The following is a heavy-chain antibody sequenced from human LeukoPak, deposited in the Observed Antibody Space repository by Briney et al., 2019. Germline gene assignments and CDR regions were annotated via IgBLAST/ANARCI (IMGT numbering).Heavy chain of an antibody. V-gene: IGHV1-69*04. CDR1: GYTFTNYD. J-gene: IGHJ1*01. Sequence: ASVKVSCKASGYTFTNYDINWVRQAPGQGLEWMGRIIPILGITDYAQKFQGRVTITADESTSTTYMELSSLRSDDTAVYYCAREEKQSSSWYGYFQHWGQGTLVTVSS. D-gene: IGHD6-13*01. CDR2: IIPILGIT. CDR3: AREEKQSSSWYGYFQH.